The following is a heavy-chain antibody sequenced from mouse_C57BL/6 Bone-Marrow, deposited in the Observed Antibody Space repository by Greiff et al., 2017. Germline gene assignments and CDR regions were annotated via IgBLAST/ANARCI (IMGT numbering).Heavy chain of an antibody. CDR3: ERAKTRIYCFGYFEV. J-gene: IGHJ1*03. V-gene: IGHV1-18*01. D-gene: IGHD1-1*01. Sequence: VQLQQSGPELVKPGASVKISCKASGYTFTDYYMDWVKQSHGKSLEWIGDINPNNGGTIYNQKFKGKATLTVDKSSSTAYMELRSLTSEDTAVYYCERAKTRIYCFGYFEVWGTGTTVTVSS. CDR2: INPNNGGT. CDR1: GYTFTDYY.